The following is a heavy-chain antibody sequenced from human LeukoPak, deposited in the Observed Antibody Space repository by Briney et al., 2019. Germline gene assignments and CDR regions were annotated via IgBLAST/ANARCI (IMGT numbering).Heavy chain of an antibody. Sequence: ASVNVSCKASGYTFTSYGVSWVRHAPGQGLEWMGWISAYNGNTNYAQKLQGRVIMTTDTSTSTAYMELRSLRSDDTAVYYCARDGSLKPDFDYWGQGTLVTVSS. D-gene: IGHD5-12*01. CDR2: ISAYNGNT. V-gene: IGHV1-18*01. J-gene: IGHJ4*02. CDR3: ARDGSLKPDFDY. CDR1: GYTFTSYG.